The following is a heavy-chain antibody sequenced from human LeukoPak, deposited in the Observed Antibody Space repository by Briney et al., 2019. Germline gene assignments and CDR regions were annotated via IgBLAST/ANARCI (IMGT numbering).Heavy chain of an antibody. Sequence: ASVRVSCKASGYTFTSYAMHWVRQAPGQRLEWMGWINAGNGNTKYSQKFQGRVTITRDTSASTAYMELSSLRSEDTAVYYCARSKPETPWLVRLYFDYWGQGTLVTVSS. D-gene: IGHD6-19*01. CDR1: GYTFTSYA. V-gene: IGHV1-3*01. CDR2: INAGNGNT. CDR3: ARSKPETPWLVRLYFDY. J-gene: IGHJ4*02.